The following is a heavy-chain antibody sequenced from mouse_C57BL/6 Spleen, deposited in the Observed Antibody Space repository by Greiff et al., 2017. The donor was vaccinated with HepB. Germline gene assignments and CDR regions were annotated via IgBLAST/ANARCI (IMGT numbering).Heavy chain of an antibody. J-gene: IGHJ2*01. CDR2: ISGGGGNT. CDR1: GFTFSSYT. Sequence: EVMLVESGGGLVKPGGSLKLSCAASGFTFSSYTMSWVRQTPEKRLEWVATISGGGGNTYYPDSVKGRYTISRDNAKNTLYLQVSSLRSEDTALYYCARHYDYDGKGVYFDYWGQGTTLTVSS. D-gene: IGHD2-4*01. V-gene: IGHV5-9*01. CDR3: ARHYDYDGKGVYFDY.